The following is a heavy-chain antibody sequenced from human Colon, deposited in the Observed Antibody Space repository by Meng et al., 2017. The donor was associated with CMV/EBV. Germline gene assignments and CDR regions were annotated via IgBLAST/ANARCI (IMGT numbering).Heavy chain of an antibody. J-gene: IGHJ4*02. CDR1: GFPFGNYA. CDR3: VIGDDSDF. V-gene: IGHV3-30-3*01. Sequence: SLGLSCIASGFPFGNYAMHWVRQSPGKGLDWVAVISFDGSNRYYADSLKGRFTISRDNSRNTLYLQMNSLTAEDTAVYYCVIGDDSDFWGQGTLVTVSS. CDR2: ISFDGSNR. D-gene: IGHD3-16*01.